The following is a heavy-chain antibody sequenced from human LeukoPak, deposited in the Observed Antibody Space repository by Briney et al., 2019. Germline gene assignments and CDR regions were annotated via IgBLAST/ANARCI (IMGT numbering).Heavy chain of an antibody. D-gene: IGHD3-3*01. J-gene: IGHJ6*03. CDR3: ARAITTFDYYYMDV. Sequence: GASVKVSCNISGDTFTTYDINWVRQATGQGLEWMGWMNPKSGNTVYAQKFQGRLTLTRDISISTAYMELSSLRSEDTAVYFCARAITTFDYYYMDVWGKGTTVTVSS. CDR1: GDTFTTYD. CDR2: MNPKSGNT. V-gene: IGHV1-8*01.